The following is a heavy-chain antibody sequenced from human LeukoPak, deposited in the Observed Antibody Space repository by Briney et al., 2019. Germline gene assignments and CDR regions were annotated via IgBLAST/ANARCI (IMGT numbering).Heavy chain of an antibody. CDR3: ARRSAGAVAGAFDY. V-gene: IGHV4-4*07. J-gene: IGHJ4*02. CDR1: GGSISSYY. Sequence: SETLSLTCTVSGGSISSYYWSWIRQPAGKGLEWIGRIYTSGSTDYNPSLKSRVTMSVDTSKNQFSLKLSSVTAADTAVYYCARRSAGAVAGAFDYWGQGTLVTVSS. CDR2: IYTSGST. D-gene: IGHD6-19*01.